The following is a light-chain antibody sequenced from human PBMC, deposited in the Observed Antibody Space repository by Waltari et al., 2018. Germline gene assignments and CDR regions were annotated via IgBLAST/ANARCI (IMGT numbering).Light chain of an antibody. J-gene: IGKJ4*01. CDR3: MQALQTPLT. CDR2: LGS. CDR1: QSLLHSNGNTY. V-gene: IGKV2-28*01. Sequence: DIVMTQSPLSLPVTPGEPASISCRFSQSLLHSNGNTYLDWYLQKPGQSPQLLVYLGSNRASGGPDRFSGSESGTDFTLKISRVEAEDVGVYYCMQALQTPLTFGGGTKVEIK.